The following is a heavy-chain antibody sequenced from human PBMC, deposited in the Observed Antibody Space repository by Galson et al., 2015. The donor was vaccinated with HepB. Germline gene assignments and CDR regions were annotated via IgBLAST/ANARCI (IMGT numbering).Heavy chain of an antibody. Sequence: SVKVSCKASGYTFTNYGISWVRQAPGQGLEWMGWIRVYNGNTNYTQNPQGRVTMTRNTSISTAYMELSSLRSEDTAVYYCARAREVTISRGYYYYYYYMDVWAKGPRSPSP. V-gene: IGHV1-18*01. J-gene: IGHJ6*03. CDR2: IRVYNGNT. CDR3: ARAREVTISRGYYYYYYYMDV. D-gene: IGHD3-3*01. CDR1: GYTFTNYG.